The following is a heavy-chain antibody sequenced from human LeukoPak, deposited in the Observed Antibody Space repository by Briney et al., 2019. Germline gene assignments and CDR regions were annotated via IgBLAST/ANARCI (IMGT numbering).Heavy chain of an antibody. CDR3: ARGVSLEWKRRSYPQYFDY. V-gene: IGHV4-39*07. Sequence: PSETLSLTCAVSGVSISGSYYYWGWIRQPPGKGLEWIGSIYYSGSTYYNPSLKSRVTISVDTSKNQFSLKLSSVTAADTAVYYCARGVSLEWKRRSYPQYFDYWGQGTLVTVSS. CDR1: GVSISGSYYY. CDR2: IYYSGST. D-gene: IGHD3-3*01. J-gene: IGHJ4*02.